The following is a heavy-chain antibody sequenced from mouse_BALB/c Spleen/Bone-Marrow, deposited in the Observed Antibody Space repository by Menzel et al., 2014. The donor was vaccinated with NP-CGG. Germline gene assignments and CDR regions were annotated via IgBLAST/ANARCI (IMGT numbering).Heavy chain of an antibody. CDR1: GYAFSSSW. D-gene: IGHD2-3*01. J-gene: IGHJ4*01. CDR2: IYPGDGDT. Sequence: QVQLKQSGPELVKPGDSVKISCKASGYAFSSSWMNWVKQRPGQGLEWIGRIYPGDGDTKYNGKFKGKATLTADKSSSTAYMQLSSLTSVDSSVYFCARSDGYRDMDYWGQGTSVTVSS. CDR3: ARSDGYRDMDY. V-gene: IGHV1-82*01.